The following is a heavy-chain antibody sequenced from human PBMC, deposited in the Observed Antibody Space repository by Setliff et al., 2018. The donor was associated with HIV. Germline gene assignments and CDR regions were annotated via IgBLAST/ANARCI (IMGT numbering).Heavy chain of an antibody. Sequence: GASVKVSCKASGVTFSTYAISWVRQAPGQGLEWLGGIIPIFGTTIYAQKFQGRVTTTEDTSTDTAYMELSSLRPEDTAVYYCATRIRDGHRGYGYFDFWGQGTLVTVSS. J-gene: IGHJ4*02. D-gene: IGHD5-12*01. CDR1: GVTFSTYA. V-gene: IGHV1-69*06. CDR2: IIPIFGTT. CDR3: ATRIRDGHRGYGYFDF.